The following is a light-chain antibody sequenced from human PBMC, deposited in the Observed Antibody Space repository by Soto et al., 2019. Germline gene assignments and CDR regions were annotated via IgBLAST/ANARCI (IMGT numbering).Light chain of an antibody. Sequence: QSALTQPRSVSGSPGQSVTISCTGTSSDVGGYNYVSWYQQHPGKAPKLMIYDVGKRPSGVPDRFSGSKSGNTASLTISGLQAEDEADYYCCSYAGSYTLKVFGGGTKLTVL. CDR2: DVG. CDR3: CSYAGSYTLKV. CDR1: SSDVGGYNY. V-gene: IGLV2-11*01. J-gene: IGLJ2*01.